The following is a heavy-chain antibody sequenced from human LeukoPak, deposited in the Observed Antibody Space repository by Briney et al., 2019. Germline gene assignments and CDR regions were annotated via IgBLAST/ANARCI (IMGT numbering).Heavy chain of an antibody. Sequence: SETLSLTCTVSGGSISSSSYYWGWIRQPPGKGLEWIGSIYYSGSTYYNPSLKSRVTISVDTSKNQFSLKLSSVTAADTAVYYCARRRDLTIFGVVTSGGWFDPWGQGTLVTVSS. CDR1: GGSISSSSYY. CDR3: ARRRDLTIFGVVTSGGWFDP. J-gene: IGHJ5*02. V-gene: IGHV4-39*07. D-gene: IGHD3-3*01. CDR2: IYYSGST.